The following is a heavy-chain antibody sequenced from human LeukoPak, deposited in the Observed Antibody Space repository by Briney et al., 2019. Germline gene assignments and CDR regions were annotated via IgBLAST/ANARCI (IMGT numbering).Heavy chain of an antibody. CDR1: GFTFSSYS. Sequence: PGGSLRLSCAASGFTFSSYSMNWVRQAPGKGLEWVSYISSSSSTIYYADSVKGRFTIPRDNAKNSLYLQMNSLRAEDTAVYYCARTRRGNWFDPWGQGTLVTVSS. D-gene: IGHD3-10*01. V-gene: IGHV3-48*01. CDR3: ARTRRGNWFDP. J-gene: IGHJ5*02. CDR2: ISSSSSTI.